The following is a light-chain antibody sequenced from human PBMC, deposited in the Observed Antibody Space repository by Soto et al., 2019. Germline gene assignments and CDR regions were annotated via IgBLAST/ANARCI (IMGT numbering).Light chain of an antibody. CDR1: QTITTY. CDR3: QQSHSPPWT. CDR2: GAS. V-gene: IGKV1-39*01. J-gene: IGKJ1*01. Sequence: DIQMTQSPPSLSASAGDRVTITCRASQTITTYLNWYQQKPGKAPQLLIYGASILQSGVPTRFTGSGSGTDFTLTISSLQPVDSATYHCQQSHSPPWTFGQGTKVEIK.